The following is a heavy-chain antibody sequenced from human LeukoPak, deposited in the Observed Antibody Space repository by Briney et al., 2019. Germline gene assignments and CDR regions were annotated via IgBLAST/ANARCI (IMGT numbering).Heavy chain of an antibody. D-gene: IGHD2-8*01. CDR2: IDHSGST. V-gene: IGHV4-38-2*02. J-gene: IGHJ6*03. Sequence: SETLSLTCTVSGYSISSGYFWGWIRQPPGKGLECIGTIDHSGSTYYNPSLKSRVTISVDTSKNQFSLKLSSVTAADTAVYYCARVATLINYYYYYYMDVWGKGTTVTVSS. CDR1: GYSISSGYF. CDR3: ARVATLINYYYYYYMDV.